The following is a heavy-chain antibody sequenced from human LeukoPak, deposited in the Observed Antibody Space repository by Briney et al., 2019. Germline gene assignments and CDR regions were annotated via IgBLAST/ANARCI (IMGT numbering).Heavy chain of an antibody. CDR1: GFTFSSYG. J-gene: IGHJ4*02. CDR3: AKDGGSGSYYNGPVGY. V-gene: IGHV3-30*18. D-gene: IGHD3-10*01. CDR2: ISYDGSNK. Sequence: PGRSLRLSCAASGFTFSSYGMHWVRQAPGKGLEWVAVISYDGSNKYYADSVKGRFTIARDNSKNTLYLQMNSLRAEDTAVYYCAKDGGSGSYYNGPVGYWGQGTLVTVSS.